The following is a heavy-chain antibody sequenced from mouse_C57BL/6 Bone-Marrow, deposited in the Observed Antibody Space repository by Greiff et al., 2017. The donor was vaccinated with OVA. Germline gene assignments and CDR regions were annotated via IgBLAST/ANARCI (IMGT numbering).Heavy chain of an antibody. J-gene: IGHJ3*01. V-gene: IGHV14-4*01. D-gene: IGHD1-1*01. Sequence: EVQLQESGAELVRPGASVKLSCTASGFNIKDDYMHWVKQRPEQGLEWIGWIDPENGDTEYASKFQGKATITADTSSNTAYLQLSSLTSEDTAVYYCTSLLLLRYRGQGTLVTVSA. CDR1: GFNIKDDY. CDR2: IDPENGDT. CDR3: TSLLLLRY.